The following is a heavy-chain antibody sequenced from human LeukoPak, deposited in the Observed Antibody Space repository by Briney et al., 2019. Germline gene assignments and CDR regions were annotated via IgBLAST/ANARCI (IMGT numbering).Heavy chain of an antibody. D-gene: IGHD3-16*01. V-gene: IGHV1-18*01. CDR1: GYSFSNYG. CDR3: ARSARLRLGGNWFDP. J-gene: IGHJ5*02. CDR2: ISAYNSNT. Sequence: GASVKVSCKASGYSFSNYGVSWVRQAPGQGLEWMGWISAYNSNTNYAQNLQGRVTMTTDTSTSTAYMELNRLRSEDTAMYFCARSARLRLGGNWFDPWGQGTLVTVSS.